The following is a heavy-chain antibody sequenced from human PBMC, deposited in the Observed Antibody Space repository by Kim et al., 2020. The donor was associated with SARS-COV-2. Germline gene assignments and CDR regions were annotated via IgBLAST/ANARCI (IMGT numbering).Heavy chain of an antibody. J-gene: IGHJ4*02. V-gene: IGHV4-59*09. CDR3: ARGAPDGFDY. Sequence: TNYNPSLKSRVTISVDTSKNQFSLKLSSVTAADTAVYYCARGAPDGFDYWGQGTLVTVSS. CDR2: T.